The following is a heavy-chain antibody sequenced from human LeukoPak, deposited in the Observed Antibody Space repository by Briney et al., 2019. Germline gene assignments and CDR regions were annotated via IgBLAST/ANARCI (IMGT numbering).Heavy chain of an antibody. D-gene: IGHD3-22*01. CDR1: GFTFSSYA. Sequence: GGSLRLSCAASGFTFSSYAMSWVRQAPGKGLEWVSAISGSGGSTYYADSVKGRFTISRDNSKNTLYLQMNSLRAEDTAVYYCARGRGYDSSGYSPRFGFDYWGQGTLVTVSS. CDR2: ISGSGGST. J-gene: IGHJ4*02. CDR3: ARGRGYDSSGYSPRFGFDY. V-gene: IGHV3-23*01.